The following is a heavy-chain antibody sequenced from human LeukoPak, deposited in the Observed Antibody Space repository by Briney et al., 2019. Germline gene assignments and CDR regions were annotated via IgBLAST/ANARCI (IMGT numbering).Heavy chain of an antibody. Sequence: PGGSLKLSCAASGFTFSSYAMSWVRQAPGKGLEWVSAISGSGGSTYYADSVKGRFTISRDNSKNTLYLQMNSLRAEDTAVYYCAKDRDFWSGYLDYWGQGTLVTVSS. D-gene: IGHD3-3*01. CDR1: GFTFSSYA. J-gene: IGHJ4*02. CDR3: AKDRDFWSGYLDY. CDR2: ISGSGGST. V-gene: IGHV3-23*01.